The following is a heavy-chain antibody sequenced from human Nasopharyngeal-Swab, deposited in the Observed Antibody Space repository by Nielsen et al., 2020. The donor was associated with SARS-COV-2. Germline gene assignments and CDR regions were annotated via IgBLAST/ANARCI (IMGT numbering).Heavy chain of an antibody. CDR3: AREGPYSGTNVFDI. CDR2: ISGSGITT. J-gene: IGHJ3*02. V-gene: IGHV3-23*01. D-gene: IGHD1-26*01. Sequence: WIRPLPGIGLEWVSVISGSGITTYYADSVKGRLTISRDKSRNTLYLQMNNLRVEDTAIYYCAREGPYSGTNVFDIWGQGTMVTVSS.